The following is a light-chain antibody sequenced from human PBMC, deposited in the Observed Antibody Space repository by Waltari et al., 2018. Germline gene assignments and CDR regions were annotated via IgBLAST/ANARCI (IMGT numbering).Light chain of an antibody. Sequence: DIQLTQSPSFLSASVGDRVTITYRASQGISSYLAWYQQKPGKAPKLLIYAASTLQRGVPSRFSGSGSGTEFTLTISSLQPEDFATYYCQQLNSYPRTFGQGTKVEIK. V-gene: IGKV1-9*01. CDR3: QQLNSYPRT. CDR2: AAS. CDR1: QGISSY. J-gene: IGKJ1*01.